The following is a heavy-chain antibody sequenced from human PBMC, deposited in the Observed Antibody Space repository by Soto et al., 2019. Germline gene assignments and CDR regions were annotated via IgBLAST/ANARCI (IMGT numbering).Heavy chain of an antibody. V-gene: IGHV3-23*01. Sequence: GGSLRLSCAASGFTFSSYAMSWVRQAPGKGLEWVSAISGSGGSTYYADSVKGRFTISRVNSKNTLYLQMNSLRAEDTAVYYCAKERGYDPRNWAYFDYWGQGTLVTVSS. J-gene: IGHJ4*02. CDR3: AKERGYDPRNWAYFDY. CDR1: GFTFSSYA. D-gene: IGHD5-12*01. CDR2: ISGSGGST.